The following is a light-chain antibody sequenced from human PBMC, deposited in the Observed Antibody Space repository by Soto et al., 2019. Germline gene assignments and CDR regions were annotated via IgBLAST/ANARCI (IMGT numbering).Light chain of an antibody. CDR1: TSDVGTYNL. V-gene: IGLV2-23*01. CDR2: EDS. Sequence: QSALTQPASVSGSPGQSITISCTGTTSDVGTYNLVSWYQQYAGKAPKLMIYEDSKRPSGVSNRFSGSKSGNTASLTISGLQAEDEADYYCCSYAGSSTWVFGGGTQLTVL. CDR3: CSYAGSSTWV. J-gene: IGLJ7*01.